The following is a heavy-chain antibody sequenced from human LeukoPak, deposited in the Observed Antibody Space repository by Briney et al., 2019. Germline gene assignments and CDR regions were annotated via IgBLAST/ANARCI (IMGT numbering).Heavy chain of an antibody. CDR2: IYYSGST. D-gene: IGHD1-7*01. V-gene: IGHV4-31*03. J-gene: IGHJ4*02. Sequence: PSETLSFTCTVSGGSISSGGYYWSWIRQHPGKGLEWIGYIYYSGSTYYNPSLKSRVTISVDTSKNQFSLKLSSVTAADTAVYYCARDSVTGTTGHFDCWGQGTLVTVSS. CDR1: GGSISSGGYY. CDR3: ARDSVTGTTGHFDC.